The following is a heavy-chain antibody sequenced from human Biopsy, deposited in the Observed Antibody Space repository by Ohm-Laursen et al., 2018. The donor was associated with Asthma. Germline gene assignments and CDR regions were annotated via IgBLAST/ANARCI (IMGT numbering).Heavy chain of an antibody. Sequence: SLSLTCTVSGGSISSGAYYWSWVRQPPGKGLEWIGYIYYIGSTYYNPSLKSRVAISLDTSKNQSSLKLSSATAADTAVYFCARRGGVRRYFDYWGQGTLVTVSS. J-gene: IGHJ4*02. D-gene: IGHD3-16*01. CDR1: GGSISSGAYY. CDR3: ARRGGVRRYFDY. V-gene: IGHV4-30-4*01. CDR2: IYYIGST.